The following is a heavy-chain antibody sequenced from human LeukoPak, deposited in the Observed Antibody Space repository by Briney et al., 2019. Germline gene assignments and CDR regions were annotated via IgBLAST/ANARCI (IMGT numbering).Heavy chain of an antibody. CDR2: ISSSGSTI. J-gene: IGHJ5*02. Sequence: GGSLRPSCAASGFTFSSYEMNWVRQAPGKGLEWVSYISSSGSTIYYADSVKGRFTISRDNAKNSLYLQMNSLRAEDTAVYYCARDSRYYYGSGSYVYWFDPWGQGTLVTVSS. V-gene: IGHV3-48*03. CDR3: ARDSRYYYGSGSYVYWFDP. D-gene: IGHD3-10*01. CDR1: GFTFSSYE.